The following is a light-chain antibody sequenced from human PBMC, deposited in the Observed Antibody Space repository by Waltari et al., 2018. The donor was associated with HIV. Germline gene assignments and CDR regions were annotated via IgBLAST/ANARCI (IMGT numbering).Light chain of an antibody. Sequence: QSALTQPASVSGSPGQSHDIPCTGTRSDVGANNFASWYQQHPDKARKLLIYEAAHRPSGVSDRFSGSKSGNTASLTISGLQAEDEADYYCASYTTTTTPHMVFGGGTRLSVL. CDR2: EAA. J-gene: IGLJ2*01. CDR3: ASYTTTTTPHMV. CDR1: RSDVGANNF. V-gene: IGLV2-14*01.